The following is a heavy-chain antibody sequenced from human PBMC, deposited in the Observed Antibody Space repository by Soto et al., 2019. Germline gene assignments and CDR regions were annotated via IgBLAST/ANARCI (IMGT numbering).Heavy chain of an antibody. D-gene: IGHD6-19*01. CDR3: AKHRFGSGWYCDY. CDR2: ISGSGGST. Sequence: EVQLLESGGGLVQPVGSLRLSCAASGFTFSSYAMSWVRQAPGKGLEWVSAISGSGGSTYYADSVKGRFTIARDNSKNTLYLQMNSLRAEDTAVYYCAKHRFGSGWYCDYWGQGTLVTVSS. V-gene: IGHV3-23*01. CDR1: GFTFSSYA. J-gene: IGHJ4*02.